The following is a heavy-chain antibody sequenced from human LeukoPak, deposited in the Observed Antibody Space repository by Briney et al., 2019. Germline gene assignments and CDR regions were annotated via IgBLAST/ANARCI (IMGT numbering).Heavy chain of an antibody. CDR1: GASISSSY. CDR3: ARLSPIQAVQLYYYHSMDV. V-gene: IGHV4-59*08. J-gene: IGHJ6*03. CDR2: IHYSGST. Sequence: PSETLSLTCTVSGASISSSYWSWIRQSPGKGLEWIGYIHYSGSTNFNPSLKSRVTMSVDTSRNQFSLNLSSVTAADTAVYYCARLSPIQAVQLYYYHSMDVWGKGTTVTVSS. D-gene: IGHD1-1*01.